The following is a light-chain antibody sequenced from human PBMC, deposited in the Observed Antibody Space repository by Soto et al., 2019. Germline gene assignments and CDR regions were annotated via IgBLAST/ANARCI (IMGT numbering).Light chain of an antibody. V-gene: IGKV1-39*01. CDR3: QQNYTSPPYT. Sequence: DIQMTQSPSILSASVGDRVTITCRASQNIFIYLAWYQHTPGKAPKLLIYAASNLQSGVPSRFSGSGSGTEFTLTISSLQPDDFATYYCQQNYTSPPYTFGQGTKVDI. CDR1: QNIFIY. J-gene: IGKJ2*01. CDR2: AAS.